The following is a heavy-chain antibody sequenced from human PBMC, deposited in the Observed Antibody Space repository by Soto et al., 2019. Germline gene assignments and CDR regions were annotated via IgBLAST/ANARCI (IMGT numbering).Heavy chain of an antibody. D-gene: IGHD3-9*01. J-gene: IGHJ3*02. CDR3: ARCRGSRSTYDILTGDSDAFDI. CDR1: GYTFTGYY. CDR2: INPNSGGT. V-gene: IGHV1-2*04. Sequence: ASVKVSCKASGYTFTGYYMHWVRQAPGQGLEWMGWINPNSGGTNYAQKFQGWVTMTRDTSISTAYMELSRLRSDDTAVYYCARCRGSRSTYDILTGDSDAFDIWGQGTMVTVSS.